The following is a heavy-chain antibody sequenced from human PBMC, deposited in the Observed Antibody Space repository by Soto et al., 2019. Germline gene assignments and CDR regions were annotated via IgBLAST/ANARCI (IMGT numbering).Heavy chain of an antibody. CDR3: STQSGYGGNSFNN. CDR2: IKSKTDGGTT. J-gene: IGHJ4*02. Sequence: EVQLVESGGGLVKPGGSLRLSCAASGFTFSNAWMSWVRQAPGKGLEWVGHIKSKTDGGTTDYSAPVKGRFTISRDDSESTLYLQVNSLTTEDTAVYYCSTQSGYGGNSFNNWGQGTLVTVSS. D-gene: IGHD4-17*01. V-gene: IGHV3-15*01. CDR1: GFTFSNAW.